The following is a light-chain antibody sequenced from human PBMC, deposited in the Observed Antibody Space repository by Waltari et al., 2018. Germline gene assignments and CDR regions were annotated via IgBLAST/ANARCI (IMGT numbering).Light chain of an antibody. V-gene: IGLV2-23*02. CDR2: EVS. CDR1: SSDVGSYNL. CDR3: CSYAGSSTFV. Sequence: QSALTQPASVSGSPGQSLTISCTGTSSDVGSYNLVSWYQQHPGKAPKLMICEVSKRPSGVSNRFSGSKSGNTASLTISGLQAEDEADYYCCSYAGSSTFVFGGGTKLTVL. J-gene: IGLJ2*01.